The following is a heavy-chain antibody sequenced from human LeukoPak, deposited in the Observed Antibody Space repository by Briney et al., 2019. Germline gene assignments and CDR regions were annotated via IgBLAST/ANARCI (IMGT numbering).Heavy chain of an antibody. Sequence: GASVKVSCKASGYTFTSYDINWVRQATGQGLEWMGWMNPNSGNTGYAQKFQGRVTMTRNTSISTAYMELSSLRSEDTAVYYRARGGIYYDSSGYYPHGFDPWGQGTLVTVSS. CDR1: GYTFTSYD. J-gene: IGHJ5*02. V-gene: IGHV1-8*01. D-gene: IGHD3-22*01. CDR3: ARGGIYYDSSGYYPHGFDP. CDR2: MNPNSGNT.